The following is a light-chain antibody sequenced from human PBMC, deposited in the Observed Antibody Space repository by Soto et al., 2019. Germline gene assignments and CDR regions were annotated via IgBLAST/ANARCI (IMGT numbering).Light chain of an antibody. V-gene: IGKV1-33*01. Sequence: DIQMTQSPASLSASVGDRVTITCQASQDINNYLNWYQQKPGKAPNLLIYDASNLETGVPSRFSGSGSGTHFSLTISSLQSEDIATYYCQQYDNLPFTFGPGTKVDLK. CDR2: DAS. CDR3: QQYDNLPFT. J-gene: IGKJ3*01. CDR1: QDINNY.